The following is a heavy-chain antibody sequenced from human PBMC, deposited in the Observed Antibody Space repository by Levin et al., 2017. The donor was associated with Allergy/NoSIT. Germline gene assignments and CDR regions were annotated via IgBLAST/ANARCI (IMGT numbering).Heavy chain of an antibody. Sequence: AGGSLRLSCAASGFPFGRHWMSWVRQAPGKGLEWVANINQDGSEIYYVDSVKGRFTISRDNAGKSLHLQMNSLRAEDTAVYYCARGTKIVVVTAIRPLDYWGQGTLVTVSS. CDR3: ARGTKIVVVTAIRPLDY. D-gene: IGHD2-21*02. V-gene: IGHV3-7*01. J-gene: IGHJ4*02. CDR1: GFPFGRHW. CDR2: INQDGSEI.